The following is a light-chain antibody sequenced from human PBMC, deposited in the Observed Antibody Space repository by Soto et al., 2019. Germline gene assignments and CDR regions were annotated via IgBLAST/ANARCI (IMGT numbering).Light chain of an antibody. CDR2: DAS. CDR3: QQRSNWPPVFT. J-gene: IGKJ3*01. CDR1: QSVSSY. V-gene: IGKV3-11*01. Sequence: EIVLTQSPATLSLSPGERATLSCRASQSVSSYLAWYQQKPGQAPRLLIYDASNRATGIPARFSGSGSGTDFTLTISSREPEDFAVYYCQQRSNWPPVFTCGPGTKVDIK.